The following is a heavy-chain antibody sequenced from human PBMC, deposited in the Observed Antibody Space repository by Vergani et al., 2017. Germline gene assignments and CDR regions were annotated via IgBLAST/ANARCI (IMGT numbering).Heavy chain of an antibody. CDR1: GGSISSGGYS. CDR2: IYHSGST. V-gene: IGHV4-30-2*01. Sequence: QLQLQESGSGLVKPSQTLSLTCAVSGGSISSGGYSWSWIRQPPGKGLEWIGYIYHSGSTYYNPSLKSRVTISVDTSKNQFSLKLSSVTAADTAVYYCAGGSLGYCSSTSCRHYYMDVGGKGTTVTVSS. J-gene: IGHJ6*03. D-gene: IGHD2-2*01. CDR3: AGGSLGYCSSTSCRHYYMDV.